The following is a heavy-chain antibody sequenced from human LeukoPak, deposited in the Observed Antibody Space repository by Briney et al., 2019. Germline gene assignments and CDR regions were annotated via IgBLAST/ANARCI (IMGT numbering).Heavy chain of an antibody. CDR1: GGTFSSYA. CDR2: IIPILGIA. CDR3: ARVFDYSYDY. V-gene: IGHV1-69*04. D-gene: IGHD4-11*01. J-gene: IGHJ4*02. Sequence: ASVKVSCKASGGTFSSYAISWVRQAPGQGLEWMGRIIPILGIANYAQKFQGRVTITADKTTSTAYMELSSLRSEDTAVYYCARVFDYSYDYWGQGTLVTVSS.